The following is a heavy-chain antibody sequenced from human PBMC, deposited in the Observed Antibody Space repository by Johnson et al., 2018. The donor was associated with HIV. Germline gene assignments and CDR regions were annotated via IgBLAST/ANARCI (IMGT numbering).Heavy chain of an antibody. CDR2: IYSGGST. Sequence: VLLVESGGGLVQPGGSLRLSCAASGFTVSTNYMSWVRQAPGKGLEWVSFIYSGGSTYYADSVKGRFTISRDNSKNTLYLQMNSLRAEDTAVYYCARGMTTVTNHDAFDIWGQGTMVTVSS. J-gene: IGHJ3*02. V-gene: IGHV3-66*01. CDR3: ARGMTTVTNHDAFDI. CDR1: GFTVSTNY. D-gene: IGHD4-17*01.